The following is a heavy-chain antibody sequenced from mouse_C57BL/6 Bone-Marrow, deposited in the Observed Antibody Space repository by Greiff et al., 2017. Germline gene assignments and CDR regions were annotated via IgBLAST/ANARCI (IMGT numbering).Heavy chain of an antibody. J-gene: IGHJ3*01. CDR3: ADGLGFAY. V-gene: IGHV1-50*01. CDR2: IDPSDSYT. CDR1: GYTFTSYW. Sequence: QVQLQQPGAELVKPGASVKLSCKASGYTFTSYWMKWVKQRPGQCLEWIGEIDPSDSYTNYNQKFKGKATLTVDTSSSTAYMQLSSLASEDSAVYYCADGLGFAYWGQGTLVTVSA.